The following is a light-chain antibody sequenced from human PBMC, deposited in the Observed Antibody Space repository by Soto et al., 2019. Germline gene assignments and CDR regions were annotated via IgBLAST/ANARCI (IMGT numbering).Light chain of an antibody. CDR2: DAS. J-gene: IGKJ4*01. CDR1: QSISNW. Sequence: DIQMTQSPSTLSASVGDRVTITCRASQSISNWLAWYQQKPGKAPKLLMYDASSLETGVPSRFSGSGSGTYFTLTISGLQVEDSATYYCLQEYRYPLTFGGGTKVDIK. V-gene: IGKV1-5*01. CDR3: LQEYRYPLT.